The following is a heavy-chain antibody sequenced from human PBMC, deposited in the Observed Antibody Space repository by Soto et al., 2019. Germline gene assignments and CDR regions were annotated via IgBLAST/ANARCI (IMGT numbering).Heavy chain of an antibody. J-gene: IGHJ4*02. Sequence: QVQLVQSGAEVKKPGSSVKVSCKASGGTFSSYTISWVRQAPGQGLEWMGRIIPILGIANYAQKFQGRVTITADKXTXXAYMELSSLRSEDTAVYYCAGTDCSSTSCYEAVDYWGQGTLVTVSS. CDR1: GGTFSSYT. D-gene: IGHD2-2*01. CDR2: IIPILGIA. V-gene: IGHV1-69*02. CDR3: AGTDCSSTSCYEAVDY.